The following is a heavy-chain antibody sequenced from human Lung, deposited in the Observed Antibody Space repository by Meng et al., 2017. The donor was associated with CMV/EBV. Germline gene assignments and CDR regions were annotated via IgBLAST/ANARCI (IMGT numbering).Heavy chain of an antibody. CDR3: ARVWKPGIAAAEY. D-gene: IGHD6-13*01. J-gene: IGHJ4*02. CDR2: INPNSGGT. CDR1: RYTFTGYY. Sequence: KASRYTFTGYYMHWVRQAPGQGLEWMGWINPNSGGTNYAQKFQGRVTMTRDTSISTAYMELSRLRSDDTAVYYCARVWKPGIAAAEYWGQGTLVTVSS. V-gene: IGHV1-2*02.